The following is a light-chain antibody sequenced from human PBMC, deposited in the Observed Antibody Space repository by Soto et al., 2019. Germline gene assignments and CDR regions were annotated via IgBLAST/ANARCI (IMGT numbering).Light chain of an antibody. Sequence: QSALTQPRSVSGYPGQSVTISCTGTSSDVGGYNYVSWYQQHPGKAPKLMIYAVNKRPSGVPDRFSGSKSGNTASLTISGLQADDEADYYCCSSAGNLFVFGSGTKVTVL. CDR1: SSDVGGYNY. V-gene: IGLV2-11*01. CDR3: CSSAGNLFV. CDR2: AVN. J-gene: IGLJ1*01.